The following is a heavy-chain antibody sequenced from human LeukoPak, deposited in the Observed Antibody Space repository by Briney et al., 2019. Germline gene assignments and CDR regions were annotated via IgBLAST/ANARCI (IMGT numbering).Heavy chain of an antibody. Sequence: GGSLRLSCAASGFTFDDYAMHWVRQAPGKGLEWVSGISWNSGSIGYADSVKGRFTISRDNAKNSLYLQMNSPRAEDTALYYCAKVSTGFRNFDAFDIWGQGTMVTVSS. V-gene: IGHV3-9*01. D-gene: IGHD1-14*01. CDR1: GFTFDDYA. CDR2: ISWNSGSI. CDR3: AKVSTGFRNFDAFDI. J-gene: IGHJ3*02.